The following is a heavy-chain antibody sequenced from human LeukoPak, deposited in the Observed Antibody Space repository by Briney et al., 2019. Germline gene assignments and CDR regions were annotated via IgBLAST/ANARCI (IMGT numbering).Heavy chain of an antibody. V-gene: IGHV3-66*01. J-gene: IGHJ3*02. CDR1: GFTFSTNY. CDR2: IYSGGST. D-gene: IGHD6-6*01. Sequence: PGGSLRLSCGASGFTFSTNYMIWVRQAPGKGLEWVSIIYSGGSTYYADSVKGRFTISRDNSKNTLYLQMNSLRAEDTAVYYCASYRYGSSFAFDIWGQGTMVTVSS. CDR3: ASYRYGSSFAFDI.